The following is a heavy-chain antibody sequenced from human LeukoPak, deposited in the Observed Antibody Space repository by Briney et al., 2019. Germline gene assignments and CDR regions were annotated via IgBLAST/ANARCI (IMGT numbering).Heavy chain of an antibody. CDR2: IWYDGSNK. Sequence: GRSLILSCAASGFTFSSYGMHWVRQAPGKGLEWVAVIWYDGSNKCYADSVKGRFTISRDNSKNTLYLQMNSLRAEDTAVYYCARDGGDYNTYYFDYWGQGTLVTVSS. D-gene: IGHD4-17*01. CDR1: GFTFSSYG. V-gene: IGHV3-33*01. CDR3: ARDGGDYNTYYFDY. J-gene: IGHJ4*02.